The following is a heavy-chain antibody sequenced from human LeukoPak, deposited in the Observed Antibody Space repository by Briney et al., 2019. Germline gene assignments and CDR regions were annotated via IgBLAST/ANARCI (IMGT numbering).Heavy chain of an antibody. V-gene: IGHV3-48*03. CDR2: ISSSGSTI. Sequence: GGSLRLSCAASGFTFSSYEMNWVRQAPGKGLEWVSYISSSGSTIYYADSVKGRFTISRDNAKNSLYLQMNSLRAEDTAVYYCARVVGSGSYHDYWGQGTLVTVSS. CDR1: GFTFSSYE. D-gene: IGHD3-10*01. CDR3: ARVVGSGSYHDY. J-gene: IGHJ4*02.